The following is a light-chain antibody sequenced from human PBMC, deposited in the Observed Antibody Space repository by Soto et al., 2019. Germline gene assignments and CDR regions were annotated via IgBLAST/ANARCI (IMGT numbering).Light chain of an antibody. V-gene: IGLV1-44*01. CDR3: AEWDDSLNGYV. Sequence: QSVLTQPPSASGTPGQRFTISCPGSSSNIGSNTVNWYQQLPGTAPKLLIYSDNQRPSGVPDRFSGYKSGTSASLAISGLQSEDDADYYCAEWDDSLNGYVFGRGTKVTVL. CDR1: SSNIGSNT. J-gene: IGLJ1*01. CDR2: SDN.